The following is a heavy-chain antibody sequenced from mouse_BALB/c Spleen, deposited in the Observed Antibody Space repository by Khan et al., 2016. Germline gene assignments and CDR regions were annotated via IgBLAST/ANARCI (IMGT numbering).Heavy chain of an antibody. CDR1: GYSFTNYG. J-gene: IGHJ3*01. V-gene: IGHV9-3*02. CDR3: AGCGYASAWFAY. Sequence: QMQWGQSGPELKKPGETVKISCKASGYSFTNYGMNGVKRAPGKGLKWMGWIDTNTGEPTYAEEFKGRFAFPLETSAIPAYLQINNRTNEDTATYFCAGCGYASAWFAYWGQGTLVTVSA. D-gene: IGHD3-3*01. CDR2: IDTNTGEP.